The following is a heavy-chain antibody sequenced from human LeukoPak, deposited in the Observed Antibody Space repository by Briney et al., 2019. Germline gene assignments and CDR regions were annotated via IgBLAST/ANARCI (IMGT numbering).Heavy chain of an antibody. CDR1: GFTFSSYW. V-gene: IGHV3-7*01. Sequence: GGSLRLSCAASGFTFSSYWMSWVRQAPGKGLEWVANIKQDGSEKYYVDSVKGRFTISRDNAKNSLYLQMNSLRAEDTAVYYCARDGRAAAGTGGDYWGQGTLVTVSS. D-gene: IGHD6-13*01. J-gene: IGHJ4*02. CDR3: ARDGRAAAGTGGDY. CDR2: IKQDGSEK.